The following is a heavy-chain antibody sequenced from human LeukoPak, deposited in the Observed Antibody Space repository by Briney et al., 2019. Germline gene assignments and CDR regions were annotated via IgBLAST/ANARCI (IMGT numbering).Heavy chain of an antibody. CDR3: ARKDGDG. V-gene: IGHV4-61*05. D-gene: IGHD2-15*01. Sequence: SETLSLTCTVSGGSISSSSYYWGWIRQPPGKGLEWIGYIYSSGNTNYNPSLKSRVTMSLDTSRNQVSLKLTSVTAADTAVYYCARKDGDGWGKGTTVTISS. CDR2: IYSSGNT. J-gene: IGHJ6*04. CDR1: GGSISSSSYY.